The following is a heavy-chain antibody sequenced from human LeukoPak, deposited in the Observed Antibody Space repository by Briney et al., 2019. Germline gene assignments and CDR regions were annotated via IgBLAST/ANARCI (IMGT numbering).Heavy chain of an antibody. CDR2: IIPIFGTA. CDR3: FTFGYSSSPLFGMDV. J-gene: IGHJ6*02. V-gene: IGHV1-69*13. CDR1: GGTFSSYA. Sequence: SVKVSCTASGGTFSSYAISWVRQAPGQGLEWMGGIIPIFGTANYAQKFQGRVTITADESTSTAYMELSSLRSEDTAVYYCFTFGYSSSPLFGMDVWGQGTTVTVSS. D-gene: IGHD6-13*01.